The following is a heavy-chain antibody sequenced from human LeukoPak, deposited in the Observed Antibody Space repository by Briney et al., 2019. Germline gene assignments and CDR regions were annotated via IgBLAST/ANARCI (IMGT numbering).Heavy chain of an antibody. Sequence: GGSLRLSCAASGFTFSSYNINWVRQAPGKGLEWVSSITTSSGYKYYADSVEGRFTISRDNAKNSLYLQMNSLRAEDTAVYYCARAGRIVVVPPGYWGQGTLVTVSS. CDR1: GFTFSSYN. V-gene: IGHV3-21*01. CDR3: ARAGRIVVVPPGY. D-gene: IGHD3-22*01. J-gene: IGHJ4*02. CDR2: ITTSSGYK.